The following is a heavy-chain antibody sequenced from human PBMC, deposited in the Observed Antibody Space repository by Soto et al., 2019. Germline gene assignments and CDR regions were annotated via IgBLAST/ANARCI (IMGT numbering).Heavy chain of an antibody. D-gene: IGHD2-15*01. CDR3: ARGTVVPHFAY. CDR1: GYTFTSYA. Sequence: QVQLVQSGAEEKKPGASVKVSCKASGYTFTSYAMHWVRQAPGQRLEWMGWINAGNGNTKYSQKFQGRVTITGDTSGSKAYRGLSGLSFEDTAVYSWARGTVVPHFAYWGQGPLVTVPS. V-gene: IGHV1-3*05. CDR2: INAGNGNT. J-gene: IGHJ4*02.